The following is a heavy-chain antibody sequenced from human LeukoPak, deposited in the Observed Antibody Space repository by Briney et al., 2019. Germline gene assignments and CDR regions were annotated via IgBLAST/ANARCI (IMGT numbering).Heavy chain of an antibody. D-gene: IGHD2-15*01. CDR1: GGTFSSYA. CDR3: ARDCCSGGSCYWFDP. CDR2: MNPNSGNT. J-gene: IGHJ5*02. Sequence: GASVKVSCKASGGTFSSYAINWVRQATGQGLEWMGWMNPNSGNTGYAQKFQGRVTITRDTSASTAYMELSSLRSEDTAVYYCARDCCSGGSCYWFDPWGQGTLVTVSS. V-gene: IGHV1-8*03.